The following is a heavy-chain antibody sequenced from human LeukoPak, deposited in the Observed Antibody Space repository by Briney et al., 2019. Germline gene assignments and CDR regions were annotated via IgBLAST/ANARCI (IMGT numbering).Heavy chain of an antibody. Sequence: WETLSLTCTVSGGSISSGDYYWSWIRQPPGKGLEWIGSIYHSGSTYYNPSLKSRVTISVDTSKNQFSLKLSSVTAADTAVYYCARRLGDAFDTWGQGTMVTVSS. J-gene: IGHJ3*02. CDR1: GGSISSGDYY. V-gene: IGHV4-39*07. CDR2: IYHSGST. D-gene: IGHD3-16*01. CDR3: ARRLGDAFDT.